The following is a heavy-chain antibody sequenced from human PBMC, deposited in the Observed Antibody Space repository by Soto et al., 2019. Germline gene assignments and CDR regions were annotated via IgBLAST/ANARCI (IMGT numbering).Heavy chain of an antibody. Sequence: QVQLVESGGGVVQPGRSLRLSCAASGFTFSSYAMHWVRQAPGKGLEWVAVISYDGSNKYYADSVKGRFTISRDNSKNTLYRKMTSLRAEDTAVYYCARESSLVGYYYGMDVWGQGTTVTVSS. CDR1: GFTFSSYA. CDR2: ISYDGSNK. D-gene: IGHD6-6*01. CDR3: ARESSLVGYYYGMDV. J-gene: IGHJ6*02. V-gene: IGHV3-30-3*01.